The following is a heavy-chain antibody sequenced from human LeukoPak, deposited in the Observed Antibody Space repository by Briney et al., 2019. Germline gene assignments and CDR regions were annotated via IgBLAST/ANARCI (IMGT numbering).Heavy chain of an antibody. CDR3: ARDATEYGDSHFDW. D-gene: IGHD4-17*01. CDR1: EFSFSSYG. V-gene: IGHV3-33*01. CDR2: IWNDGSHQ. J-gene: IGHJ4*02. Sequence: PGGSLRLSCSASEFSFSSYGMHWVRQAPGKGLEWVAVIWNDGSHQYYADSEKGRFTISRDNSRNTVYLQMNRLRVDDTAVYYCARDATEYGDSHFDWWGQGTLVTVSS.